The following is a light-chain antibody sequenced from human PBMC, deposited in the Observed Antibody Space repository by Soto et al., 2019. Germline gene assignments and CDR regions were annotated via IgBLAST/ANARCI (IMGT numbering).Light chain of an antibody. CDR3: SSYTVSVAPYV. V-gene: IGLV2-14*01. J-gene: IGLJ1*01. Sequence: QSALAQPASVSGSPGQSISISCSGSSRDGGKGYHSLAWYKQNPGKAPILILYEVTNSPSGVSSRFSGSKSGNTASLTLSGLQAEAEAEYYCSSYTVSVAPYVFGTGTKVTVL. CDR2: EVT. CDR1: SRDGGKGYHS.